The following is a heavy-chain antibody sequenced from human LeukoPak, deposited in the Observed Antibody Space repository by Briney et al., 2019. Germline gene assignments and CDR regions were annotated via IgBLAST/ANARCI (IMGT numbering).Heavy chain of an antibody. V-gene: IGHV4-34*01. CDR1: GGSFSGSN. J-gene: IGHJ4*02. CDR2: IYNSGST. Sequence: SETLSLTCAVYGGSFSGSNWSWIRRPPGKGRGWIGEIYNSGSTIYNPSLKSRVTISVDTSKNLLSLNLNSVTAADTAVYYCVRAYDYWGQGTLVTVSS. CDR3: VRAYDY.